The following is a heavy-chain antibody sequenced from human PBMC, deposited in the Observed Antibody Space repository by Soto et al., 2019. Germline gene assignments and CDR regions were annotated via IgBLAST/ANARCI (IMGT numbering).Heavy chain of an antibody. Sequence: PSETLSLTCAVYGGSFTGYHWRWIRQPPGKGLEWIGEIHHSGSTYYNASLKSRVTMSVDTSKHQFSLKLSSVTAADTAVYYCSRGRVRDDFWSGYYDDVWGQGALVTVSS. CDR1: GGSFTGYH. J-gene: IGHJ4*02. CDR2: IHHSGST. CDR3: SRGRVRDDFWSGYYDDV. V-gene: IGHV4-34*01. D-gene: IGHD3-3*01.